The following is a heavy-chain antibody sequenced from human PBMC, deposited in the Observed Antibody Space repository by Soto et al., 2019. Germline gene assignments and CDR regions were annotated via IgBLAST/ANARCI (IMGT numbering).Heavy chain of an antibody. Sequence: VGSLRLSCAASGFSFSTTWMHWVRQVPGKGLVWVSRITSDGSSTTYADSVKGRFTISRDNAKNTLYLQMNSLRVEDTAVYYCARDWYYSIDYWGQGTLVTVSS. CDR1: GFSFSTTW. CDR3: ARDWYYSIDY. J-gene: IGHJ4*02. V-gene: IGHV3-74*01. CDR2: ITSDGSST. D-gene: IGHD2-21*01.